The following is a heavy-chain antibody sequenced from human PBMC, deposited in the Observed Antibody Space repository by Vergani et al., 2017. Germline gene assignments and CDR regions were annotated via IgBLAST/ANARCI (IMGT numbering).Heavy chain of an antibody. D-gene: IGHD6-19*01. CDR1: FVSIRNLY. CDR3: ASDTHSGQRADR. CDR2: IHYSENT. J-gene: IGHJ5*02. V-gene: IGHV4-59*11. Sequence: QVQLQESGPGLVKSSETLSLTCSVSFVSIRNLYCNWIRQPPGKGLEWIGSIHYSENTNYNPSLKTRVTSSVDTSKIQFSLTLTSVTAADTAVYYCASDTHSGQRADRWGQGILVTVTS.